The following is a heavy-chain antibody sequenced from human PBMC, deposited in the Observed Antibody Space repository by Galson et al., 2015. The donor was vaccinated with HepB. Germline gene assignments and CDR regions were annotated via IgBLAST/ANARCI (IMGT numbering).Heavy chain of an antibody. J-gene: IGHJ3*02. CDR3: ARGGNFLGVASHAFDI. CDR1: GFTFSSYA. CDR2: ISYDGSNK. D-gene: IGHD3-3*01. V-gene: IGHV3-30-3*01. Sequence: SLRLSCAASGFTFSSYAMHWVRQAPGKGLEWVAVISYDGSNKYYADSVKGRFTISRDNSKNTLYLQMNSLRAEDTAVYYCARGGNFLGVASHAFDIWGQGTMVTVSS.